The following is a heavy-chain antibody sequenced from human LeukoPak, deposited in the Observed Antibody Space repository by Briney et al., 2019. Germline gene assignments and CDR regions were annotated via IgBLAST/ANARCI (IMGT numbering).Heavy chain of an antibody. CDR1: GYTLTELS. CDR2: FDPEDGET. V-gene: IGHV1-24*01. CDR3: ATGPLLYYDSSGYYVY. D-gene: IGHD3-22*01. Sequence: GASVKVSCKVSGYTLTELSMHWVRQAPGKGLEWMGGFDPEDGETIYAQKFQGRVTMTEDTSTDTAYMELSSLRSEDTAVYYCATGPLLYYDSSGYYVYWGQGTLVTVPS. J-gene: IGHJ4*02.